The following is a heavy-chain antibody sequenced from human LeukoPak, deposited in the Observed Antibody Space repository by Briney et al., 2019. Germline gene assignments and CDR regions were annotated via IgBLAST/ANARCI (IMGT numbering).Heavy chain of an antibody. CDR3: ARDRRGRVGATIDY. Sequence: GRSLRLSCAASGFTFSSYAMHWVRQAPGEGLEWVAVISYDGSNKYYADSVKGRFTISRDNSKNTLYLQMNSLRAEDTAVYYCARDRRGRVGATIDYWGQGTLVTVSS. J-gene: IGHJ4*02. CDR2: ISYDGSNK. V-gene: IGHV3-30-3*01. D-gene: IGHD1-26*01. CDR1: GFTFSSYA.